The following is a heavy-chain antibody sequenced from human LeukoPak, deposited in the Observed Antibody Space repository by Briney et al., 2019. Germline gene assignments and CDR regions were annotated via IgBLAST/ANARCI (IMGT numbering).Heavy chain of an antibody. CDR2: INPNSGGT. V-gene: IGHV1-2*02. CDR3: ARGNKSGYAIDY. D-gene: IGHD5-12*01. J-gene: IGHJ4*02. CDR1: GYTFTGYY. Sequence: ASVKVSCKASGYTFTGYYMHWVRQAPGQGLEWMGCINPNSGGTNYAQKFQGRVTMTRDTSISTAYMELSRLRSDDTAVYYCARGNKSGYAIDYWGQGTLVTVSS.